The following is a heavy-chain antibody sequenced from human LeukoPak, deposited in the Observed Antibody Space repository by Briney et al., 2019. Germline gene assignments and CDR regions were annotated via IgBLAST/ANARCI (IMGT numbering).Heavy chain of an antibody. D-gene: IGHD2-2*01. CDR1: GYTFTGYY. CDR2: INPDRAGT. J-gene: IGHJ6*02. V-gene: IGHV1-2*02. Sequence: GASVKVSCKASGYTFTGYYLQWVRQAPGQGLEWMGWINPDRAGTEYAQKFQGRVTMTRDKSISTAYMELSRLRSDDTAVYYCARGHCSANSCYEDYYNGVDVWGQGTTVTVSS. CDR3: ARGHCSANSCYEDYYNGVDV.